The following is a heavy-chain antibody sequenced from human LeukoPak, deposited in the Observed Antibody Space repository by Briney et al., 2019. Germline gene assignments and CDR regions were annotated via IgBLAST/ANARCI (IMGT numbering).Heavy chain of an antibody. J-gene: IGHJ4*02. CDR3: ARDRMPYLSSCFDY. Sequence: PGGSLRLSCAASGFTFSNAWMSWVRQAPGKGLEWVGRIKSKTDGGTTDYAAPVKGRFTISRDVSKNTLYLQMNSLRAEDTAVYYCARDRMPYLSSCFDYWGQGTLVTVSS. D-gene: IGHD2-2*01. V-gene: IGHV3-15*01. CDR2: IKSKTDGGTT. CDR1: GFTFSNAW.